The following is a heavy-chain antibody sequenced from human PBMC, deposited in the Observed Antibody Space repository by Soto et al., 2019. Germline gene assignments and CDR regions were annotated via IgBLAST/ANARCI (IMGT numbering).Heavy chain of an antibody. CDR3: ARDRAVAGTGFDF. CDR2: TYYRSKWYN. CDR1: GDIVSSNSAT. J-gene: IGHJ4*02. V-gene: IGHV6-1*01. Sequence: QVQLQQSGPGLVKPSQTLSLTCAISGDIVSSNSATWNWIRQSPSRGLEWLGRTYYRSKWYNDYGVSVKSRIIIKPDTSKNQFSLQLNSVTPEDTAVYYCARDRAVAGTGFDFWGQGTLVTVSS. D-gene: IGHD6-19*01.